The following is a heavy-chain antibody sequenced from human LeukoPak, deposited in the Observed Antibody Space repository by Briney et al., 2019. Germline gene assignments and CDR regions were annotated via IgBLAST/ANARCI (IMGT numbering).Heavy chain of an antibody. J-gene: IGHJ5*02. Sequence: GGSLRLSCTASGFTFGDYAMSWFRQAPGKGLEWVGFIRSKAYGGTTEYAASVKGRFTISRDDSKSIAYLQMNSLKTEDTAVYYCTPLWTGLDNWFDPWGQGTLVTVSS. CDR3: TPLWTGLDNWFDP. D-gene: IGHD3/OR15-3a*01. CDR2: IRSKAYGGTT. V-gene: IGHV3-49*03. CDR1: GFTFGDYA.